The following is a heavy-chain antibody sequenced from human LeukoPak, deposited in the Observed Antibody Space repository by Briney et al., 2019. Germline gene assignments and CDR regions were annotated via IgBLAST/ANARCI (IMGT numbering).Heavy chain of an antibody. CDR2: IYYSGST. D-gene: IGHD3-10*01. Sequence: SETLSLTCTVSGGSISSGDYYWSWIRQPPGKGLEWIGSIYYSGSTYYNPSLKSRVTISVDTSKNQFSLKLSSVTAADTAVYYCARIMVRGVMMFDYWGQGTLVTVSS. CDR1: GGSISSGDYY. CDR3: ARIMVRGVMMFDY. V-gene: IGHV4-39*07. J-gene: IGHJ4*02.